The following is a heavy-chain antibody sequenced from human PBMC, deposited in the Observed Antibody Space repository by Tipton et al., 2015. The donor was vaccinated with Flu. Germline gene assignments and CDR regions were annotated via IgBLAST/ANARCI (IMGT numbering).Heavy chain of an antibody. CDR1: GFTFSSYS. CDR3: ARESVDGHVAFDI. J-gene: IGHJ3*02. V-gene: IGHV3-21*01. D-gene: IGHD2-8*01. CDR2: ISSSSSYI. Sequence: SLRLSCAASGFTFSSYSMNWARQAPGKGLEWVSSISSSSSYIYYADSVKGRFTISRDNAKNSLYLQMNSLRAEDTAVYYCARESVDGHVAFDIWGQGTMVTVSS.